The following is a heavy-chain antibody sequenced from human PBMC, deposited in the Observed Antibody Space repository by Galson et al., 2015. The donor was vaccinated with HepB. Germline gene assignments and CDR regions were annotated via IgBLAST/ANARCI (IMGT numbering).Heavy chain of an antibody. J-gene: IGHJ4*02. D-gene: IGHD6-19*01. CDR2: ITSRGDST. CDR1: GYTFRKYN. Sequence: SVKVSCKASGYTFRKYNMHWVRQAPGQGLEWMGIITSRGDSTTYAQKFQGRVTMTRDTSTVYMELSSLRSEDTAVYYCAKDSGAWSLDYWGQGTLVTVSS. V-gene: IGHV1-46*01. CDR3: AKDSGAWSLDY.